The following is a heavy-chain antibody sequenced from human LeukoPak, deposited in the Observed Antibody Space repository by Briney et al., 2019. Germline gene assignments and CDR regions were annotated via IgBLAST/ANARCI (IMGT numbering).Heavy chain of an antibody. V-gene: IGHV4-39*07. D-gene: IGHD4-17*01. CDR2: IYYSGST. CDR3: ARAPTVTSRYFDY. Sequence: NSSETLSLTCTVSGGSISSSSYYWGWIRQPPGKGLEWIGSIYYSGSTYYNPSLKSRVTISVDTSKNQFSLKLSSVTAADTAVYYCARAPTVTSRYFDYWGQGTLVTVSS. J-gene: IGHJ4*02. CDR1: GGSISSSSYY.